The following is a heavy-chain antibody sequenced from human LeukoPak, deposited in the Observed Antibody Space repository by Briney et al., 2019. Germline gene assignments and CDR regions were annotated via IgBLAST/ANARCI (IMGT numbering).Heavy chain of an antibody. D-gene: IGHD3-10*01. CDR2: IRSKGNNYAT. V-gene: IGHV3-73*01. J-gene: IGHJ4*01. CDR3: NRLYDSGFDY. CDR1: GFTFSGSA. Sequence: PGGSLRLSCAASGFTFSGSAMHWVRQASGKGLEWVGRIRSKGNNYATAYAASVKGMFTISRDVSKNTAYLQMQSVNTEAAGVFYCNRLYDSGFDYWGQGTLVTVSS.